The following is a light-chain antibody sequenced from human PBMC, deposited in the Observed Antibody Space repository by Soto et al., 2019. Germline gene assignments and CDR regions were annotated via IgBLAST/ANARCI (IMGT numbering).Light chain of an antibody. Sequence: QSTLTQPAYVSGSPGQSIAISCTGTSSDVGSYDYVSWYQQHPDKAPKLMIYEVTQRPSGVSNRFSGSKSGNTASLTISGLEAEDEADYYCSSHTSADTRVFGTGTKLTVL. J-gene: IGLJ1*01. CDR2: EVT. CDR1: SSDVGSYDY. V-gene: IGLV2-14*01. CDR3: SSHTSADTRV.